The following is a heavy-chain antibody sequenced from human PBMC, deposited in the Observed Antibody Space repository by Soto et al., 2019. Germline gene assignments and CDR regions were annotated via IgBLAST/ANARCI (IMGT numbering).Heavy chain of an antibody. CDR3: ARGRVTVRGGNYYYYMDV. CDR1: GYTFTGYY. Sequence: ASVKVSCKASGYTFTGYYMHWVRQAPGQGLEWMGWINPNSGGTNYAQKFQGWVTMTRDTSISTAYMELSRLRSEDTAVYYGARGRVTVRGGNYYYYMDVWGKGTTVTVSS. J-gene: IGHJ6*03. CDR2: INPNSGGT. D-gene: IGHD3-10*01. V-gene: IGHV1-2*04.